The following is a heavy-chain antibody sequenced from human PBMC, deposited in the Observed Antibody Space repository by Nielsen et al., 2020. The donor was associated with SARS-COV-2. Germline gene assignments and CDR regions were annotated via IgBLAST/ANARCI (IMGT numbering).Heavy chain of an antibody. Sequence: GSLRLSRTVSGGSISSSSYYWGWIRQPPGKGLEWIGSIYYSGSTYYNPSLKSRVTISVDTSKNQFSLKLSSVTAADTAVYYCARDPLWFGELLAAFDIWGQGTMVTVSS. V-gene: IGHV4-39*07. D-gene: IGHD3-10*01. CDR1: GGSISSSSYY. J-gene: IGHJ3*02. CDR2: IYYSGST. CDR3: ARDPLWFGELLAAFDI.